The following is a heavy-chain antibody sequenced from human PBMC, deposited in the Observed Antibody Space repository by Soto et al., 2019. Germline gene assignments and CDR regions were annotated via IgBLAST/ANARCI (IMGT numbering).Heavy chain of an antibody. CDR3: ARQGPLLGYCESTSCHYDY. D-gene: IGHD2-2*01. CDR1: GYSFSNYW. J-gene: IGHJ4*02. CDR2: IDPSDSYTNYNT. V-gene: IGHV5-10-1*01. Sequence: PGESLKISCEGSGYSFSNYWINWVRQVPGKGLEWMGRIDPSDSYTNYNTNYSPSFQGHVTISADRSISTAYLKWSSLKASDTAMYYCARQGPLLGYCESTSCHYDYWGQGTLVTVSS.